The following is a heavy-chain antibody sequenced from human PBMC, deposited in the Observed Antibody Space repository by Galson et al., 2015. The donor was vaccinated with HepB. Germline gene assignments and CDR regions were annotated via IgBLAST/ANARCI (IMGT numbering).Heavy chain of an antibody. V-gene: IGHV1-2*02. CDR3: ARVPRSRQLSPYYFDY. D-gene: IGHD5-18*01. J-gene: IGHJ4*02. CDR1: YTFTGYY. Sequence: YTFTGYYMHWVRQAPGQGLEWMGWINPNSGGTNYAQKFQGRVAMTRDTSISTAYMELSRLRSDDTAVYYCARVPRSRQLSPYYFDYWGQGTLVTVSS. CDR2: INPNSGGT.